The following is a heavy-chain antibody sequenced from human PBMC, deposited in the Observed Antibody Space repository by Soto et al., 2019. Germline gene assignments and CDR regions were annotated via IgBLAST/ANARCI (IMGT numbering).Heavy chain of an antibody. V-gene: IGHV3-33*01. CDR3: ASEGEGYSAYGYYACDI. CDR1: GFTFTNYA. D-gene: IGHD2-15*01. Sequence: QVQLVESGGGVVQPGRSLRLACAASGFTFTNYAFTWVRQTPGKGLEWVAVVWYDGSHAFYADSVKGRFTISRDDSNNTLYLEMISLGIDDTAVYWCASEGEGYSAYGYYACDIWVQWAMVTVSS. CDR2: VWYDGSHA. J-gene: IGHJ3*02.